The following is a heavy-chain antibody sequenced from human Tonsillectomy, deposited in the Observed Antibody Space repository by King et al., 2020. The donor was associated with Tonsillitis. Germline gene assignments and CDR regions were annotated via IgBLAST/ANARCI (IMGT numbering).Heavy chain of an antibody. D-gene: IGHD3-16*02. CDR3: ARGAITFGGVIGDWFDP. Sequence: QLVQSGAEVKKPGASVKVSCKASGYTFTSYDINWVRQATGQGLEWMGWMNPNSGNTGYAQKFQGRVTITRNTSISTAYMELSSLRSEDTAVYYCARGAITFGGVIGDWFDPWGQGTLVTVSS. J-gene: IGHJ5*02. CDR2: MNPNSGNT. CDR1: GYTFTSYD. V-gene: IGHV1-8*02.